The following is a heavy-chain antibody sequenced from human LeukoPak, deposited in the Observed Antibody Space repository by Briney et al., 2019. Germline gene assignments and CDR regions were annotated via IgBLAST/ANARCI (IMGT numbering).Heavy chain of an antibody. CDR1: EFTFSSYG. Sequence: GGSLRLSCAASEFTFSSYGMSWVRQAPGRGLEWVSSISGSGGSTQYADSVQGRFAISRDNSKNVLYLQMNSLRAEDTAVYFCARDPNGDYIGTFDMWGRGTMVSVSS. CDR2: ISGSGGST. D-gene: IGHD4-17*01. CDR3: ARDPNGDYIGTFDM. V-gene: IGHV3-23*01. J-gene: IGHJ3*02.